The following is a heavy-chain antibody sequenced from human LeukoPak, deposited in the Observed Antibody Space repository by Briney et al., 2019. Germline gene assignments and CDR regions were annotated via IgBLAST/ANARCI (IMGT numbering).Heavy chain of an antibody. CDR1: GFTFSSFG. CDR3: ARPWGDVSIATWFNT. Sequence: RGSLRPSCAASGFTFSSFGMNWVRQGPGKGLEWVSSITGSGETTHYADSVKGRFTISRDNSKNTLYLQMNSLRADDTAVYYCARPWGDVSIATWFNTSGQGTLVTVSS. V-gene: IGHV3-23*01. CDR2: ITGSGETT. J-gene: IGHJ5*02. D-gene: IGHD3-16*01.